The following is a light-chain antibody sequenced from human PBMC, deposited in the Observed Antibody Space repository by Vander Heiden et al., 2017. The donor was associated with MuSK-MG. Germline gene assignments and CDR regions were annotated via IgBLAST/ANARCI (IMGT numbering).Light chain of an antibody. Sequence: DIVMTQSPDSLAVSLGERATINCKSSQSVLYSSNNKNYLAWYQQKPGQPPKLLIYWASTRESGVPDRVSGSGSGTDFTLTISSLQAEDVAVYYCQQDVSTSRTFGRGTKVEIK. CDR3: QQDVSTSRT. CDR1: QSVLYSSNNKNY. V-gene: IGKV4-1*01. J-gene: IGKJ4*01. CDR2: WAS.